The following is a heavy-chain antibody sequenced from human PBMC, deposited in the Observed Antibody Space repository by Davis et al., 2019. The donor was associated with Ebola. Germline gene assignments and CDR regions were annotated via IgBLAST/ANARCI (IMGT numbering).Heavy chain of an antibody. CDR2: INPNSGGT. J-gene: IGHJ3*02. D-gene: IGHD3-22*01. CDR3: ARDEGAPVVVITKIGWNAFDI. CDR1: GYTFTGYY. Sequence: ASVKVSCKASGYTFTGYYMHWVRQAPGQGLEWMGWINPNSGGTNYAQKFQGRVTMTRDTSISTAYMELSRLRSDDTAVYYCARDEGAPVVVITKIGWNAFDIWGQGTMVTVSS. V-gene: IGHV1-2*02.